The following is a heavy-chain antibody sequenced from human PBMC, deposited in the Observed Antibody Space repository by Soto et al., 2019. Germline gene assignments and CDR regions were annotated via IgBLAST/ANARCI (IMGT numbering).Heavy chain of an antibody. CDR1: GFTFSSYA. V-gene: IGHV3-30-3*01. J-gene: IGHJ4*02. CDR2: ISYDGSNK. CDR3: ARDRSYGYPNNYFDY. Sequence: GGSLRLSCAASGFTFSSYAMHWVRQAPGKGLEWVAVISYDGSNKYYADSVKGRFTISRDNSKNTLYLQMNSLRAEDTAVYYCARDRSYGYPNNYFDYWGQGTLVTVSS. D-gene: IGHD5-18*01.